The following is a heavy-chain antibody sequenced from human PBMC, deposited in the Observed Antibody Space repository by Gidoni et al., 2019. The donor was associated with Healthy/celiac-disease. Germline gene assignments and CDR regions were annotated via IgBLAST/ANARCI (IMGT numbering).Heavy chain of an antibody. V-gene: IGHV1-8*01. CDR2: MNPNSGNT. CDR1: GYTLTSYD. J-gene: IGHJ4*02. Sequence: QVQLVQSGAEVKKPGASVKVSCKASGYTLTSYDINWVRQATGQGLEWMGWMNPNSGNTGYAQKFQGRVTMTRNTSISTAYMELSSLRSEDTAVYYCARGEPNPLSGSYYGTQDDYWGQGTLVTVSS. D-gene: IGHD1-26*01. CDR3: ARGEPNPLSGSYYGTQDDY.